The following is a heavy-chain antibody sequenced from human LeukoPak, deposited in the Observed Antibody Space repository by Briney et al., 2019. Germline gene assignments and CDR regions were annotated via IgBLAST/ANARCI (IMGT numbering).Heavy chain of an antibody. J-gene: IGHJ4*02. V-gene: IGHV3-48*02. CDR2: IRRSPSTI. CDR1: GFSFSVYS. Sequence: GGSLRLSCAASGFSFSVYSMNWVRQAPGKGLEWLSYIRRSPSTIYYADSVQGRFTISTDNAKNSLYLQMNSLRDEDTAVYYCVRDRFFSFDQWGQGTVVTVSS. CDR3: VRDRFFSFDQ.